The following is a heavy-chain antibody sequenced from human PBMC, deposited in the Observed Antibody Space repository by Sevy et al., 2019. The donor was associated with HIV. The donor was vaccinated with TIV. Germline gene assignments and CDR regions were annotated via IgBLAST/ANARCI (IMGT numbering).Heavy chain of an antibody. J-gene: IGHJ5*02. CDR3: ARSVPSVLTGPVGLFFQVYSGWFDP. CDR2: VSRAGTT. CDR1: GGSFNNDY. Sequence: SETLSLTCAVYGGSFNNDYWTWIRQPPGKGLEWIGEVSRAGTTKYNPSPQSGTTMSLDTSTNQFSLKLTSVTAADTAMYYCARSVPSVLTGPVGLFFQVYSGWFDPWGQGIMVTVSS. V-gene: IGHV4-34*10. D-gene: IGHD2-21*01.